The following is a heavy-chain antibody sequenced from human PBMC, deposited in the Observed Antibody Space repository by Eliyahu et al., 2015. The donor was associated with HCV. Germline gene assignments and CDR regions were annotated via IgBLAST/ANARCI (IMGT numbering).Heavy chain of an antibody. D-gene: IGHD2-2*01. J-gene: IGHJ6*02. Sequence: EVQLVESGGGLVKPGGSLRLSCAASGFTFSNAWMSWVRQAPGGGRVGVGRIKSKTDGGTTDYAAPVKGRFTISRDDSKNTLYLQMNSLKTEDTAVYYCTTDRDPDIVVVPAAMSYYYGMDVWGQGTTVTVSS. CDR2: IKSKTDGGTT. CDR3: TTDRDPDIVVVPAAMSYYYGMDV. CDR1: GFTFSNAW. V-gene: IGHV3-15*01.